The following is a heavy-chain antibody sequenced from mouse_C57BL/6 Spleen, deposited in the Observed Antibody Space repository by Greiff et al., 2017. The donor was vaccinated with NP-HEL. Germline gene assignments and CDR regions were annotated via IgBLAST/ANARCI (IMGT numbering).Heavy chain of an antibody. CDR2: IWSGGST. J-gene: IGHJ2*01. CDR3: ARGDPVVAYFDY. Sequence: VKLQESGPGLVQPSQSLSITCTVSGFSFTSYGVHWVRQSPGKGLEWLGVIWSGGSTDYNAAFISRLSISKDNSKSQVFIKMNSLQADDTAIYYCARGDPVVAYFDYWGQGTTLTVSS. D-gene: IGHD1-1*01. V-gene: IGHV2-2*01. CDR1: GFSFTSYG.